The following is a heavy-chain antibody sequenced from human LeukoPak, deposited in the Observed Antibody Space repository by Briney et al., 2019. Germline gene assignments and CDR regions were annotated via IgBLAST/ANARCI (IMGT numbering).Heavy chain of an antibody. D-gene: IGHD2-21*02. J-gene: IGHJ4*02. Sequence: ASVKVSCKVSGHTLSELPMYWVRQAPGEGLEWMGGFDPENDERIYAQKFRCRVTMTEDASTNTAYMELSSLRSDDTAVYYCATEVTSIVPDYWGQGTLVTVSS. V-gene: IGHV1-24*01. CDR3: ATEVTSIVPDY. CDR1: GHTLSELP. CDR2: FDPENDER.